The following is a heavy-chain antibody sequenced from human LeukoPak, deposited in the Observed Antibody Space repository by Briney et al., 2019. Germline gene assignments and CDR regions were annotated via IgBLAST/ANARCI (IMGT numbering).Heavy chain of an antibody. CDR3: ARAYYDFWSGYYTDKYYFDY. J-gene: IGHJ4*02. CDR2: IYYSGST. Sequence: SETLSLTCTVSGGSISSGGYYWSWIRQHPGKGLEWIGYIYYSGSTNYNPSLKSRVTISVDTSKNQFSLKLSSVTAADTAVYYCARAYYDFWSGYYTDKYYFDYWGQGTLVTVSS. D-gene: IGHD3-3*01. V-gene: IGHV4-61*08. CDR1: GGSISSGGYY.